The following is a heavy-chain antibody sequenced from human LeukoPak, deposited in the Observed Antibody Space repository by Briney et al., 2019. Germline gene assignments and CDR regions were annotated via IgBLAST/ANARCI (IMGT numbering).Heavy chain of an antibody. J-gene: IGHJ2*01. Sequence: PSETLFLTCTVSGGSLSSSSYYWGWIRQPPGTGLEWLGSIYYTRSTYYNPSLKSRVTISVDTSKNQFSLKLTSVTAADTAVYYCARGVAMIVVVIHDWYFDLWGRGTLVTVSS. CDR3: ARGVAMIVVVIHDWYFDL. CDR1: GGSLSSSSYY. CDR2: IYYTRST. V-gene: IGHV4-39*01. D-gene: IGHD3-22*01.